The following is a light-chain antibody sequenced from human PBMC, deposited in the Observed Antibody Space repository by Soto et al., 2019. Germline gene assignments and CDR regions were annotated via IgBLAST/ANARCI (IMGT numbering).Light chain of an antibody. J-gene: IGKJ4*01. CDR1: QSLLHSNGYTY. CDR3: MQVLQTPLT. Sequence: DIVMTQSPLSLPVTPGEPASISCRSSQSLLHSNGYTYLGWFLQKPGQSPQLLIYLGSGRASGVPDRFSGSGSGTDFTLKISRVEAEEVGVYYCMQVLQTPLTFGGGTKVEIK. CDR2: LGS. V-gene: IGKV2-28*01.